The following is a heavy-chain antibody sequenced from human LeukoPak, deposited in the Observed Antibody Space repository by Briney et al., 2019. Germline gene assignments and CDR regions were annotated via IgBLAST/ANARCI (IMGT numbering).Heavy chain of an antibody. CDR1: GGSISSSNW. J-gene: IGHJ2*01. CDR3: ARGYCSSTSCYTWYFDL. V-gene: IGHV4-4*02. CDR2: IYHSGST. D-gene: IGHD2-2*02. Sequence: PSETLSLTCAVSGGSISSSNWWSWVRQPPGKGLEGVGEIYHSGSTNYNPSLKSRVTIAVDTSKNHFSLKLSSVTAADTAVYYCARGYCSSTSCYTWYFDLWGRGTLVTVSS.